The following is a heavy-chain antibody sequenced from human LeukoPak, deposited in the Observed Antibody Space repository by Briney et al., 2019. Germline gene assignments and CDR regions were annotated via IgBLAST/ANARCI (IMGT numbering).Heavy chain of an antibody. CDR3: ARYSRTGQLWPGGDP. CDR1: GFTFSSYS. D-gene: IGHD5-18*01. Sequence: GGSLRLSCAASGFTFSSYSMNWVRQAPGKGLEWVSYISSSSSTIYYADSVKGRFTISRDNAKNSLYLQMNSLRAEDTAVYYCARYSRTGQLWPGGDPWGQGTLVTVSS. J-gene: IGHJ5*02. V-gene: IGHV3-48*01. CDR2: ISSSSSTI.